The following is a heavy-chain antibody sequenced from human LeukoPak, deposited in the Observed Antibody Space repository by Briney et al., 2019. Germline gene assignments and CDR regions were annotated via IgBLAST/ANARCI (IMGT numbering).Heavy chain of an antibody. CDR1: GGSISSGTYY. CDR3: ARTGPRQLIDY. D-gene: IGHD6-19*01. J-gene: IGHJ4*02. Sequence: SETLSLTCTVSGGSISSGTYYWGWIRQPPGKGLEWIGSIYYSGSTYYNPSLKSRVTISVDTSKNQFSLKLSSVTAADTAVYYCARTGPRQLIDYWGQGTLVTVSS. V-gene: IGHV4-39*07. CDR2: IYYSGST.